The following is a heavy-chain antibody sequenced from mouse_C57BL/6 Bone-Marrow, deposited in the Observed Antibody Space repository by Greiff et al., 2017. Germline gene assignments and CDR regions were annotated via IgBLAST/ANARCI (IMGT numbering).Heavy chain of an antibody. V-gene: IGHV5-6*02. CDR2: ISSGGSYT. D-gene: IGHD2-2*01. Sequence: DVKLVESGGDLVKPGGSLKLSCAASGFTFSSYGMSWVRQTPDKRLEWVATISSGGSYTYYPDSVKGRVTISRDNAKNTLYLQMSSLKSEDTARYYCARHGRSTMVTRQGFAYWGQGTLVTVSA. J-gene: IGHJ3*01. CDR3: ARHGRSTMVTRQGFAY. CDR1: GFTFSSYG.